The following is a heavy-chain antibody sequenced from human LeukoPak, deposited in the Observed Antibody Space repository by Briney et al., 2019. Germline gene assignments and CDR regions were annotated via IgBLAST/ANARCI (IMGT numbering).Heavy chain of an antibody. D-gene: IGHD1-7*01. CDR1: GGSISSGDYY. CDR2: IYYSGST. V-gene: IGHV4-30-4*08. CDR3: ARAGSLELYAFDI. Sequence: SQTLSLTCTVSGGSISSGDYYWSWIRQPPGKGLEWIGYIYYSGSTYYNPSLKSRVTISVDTSKNQFSLKLSSVTAADTAVYYCARAGSLELYAFDIWGQGTMVTVSS. J-gene: IGHJ3*02.